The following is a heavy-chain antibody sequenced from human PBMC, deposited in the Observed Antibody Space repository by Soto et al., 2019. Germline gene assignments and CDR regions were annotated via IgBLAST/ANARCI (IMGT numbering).Heavy chain of an antibody. CDR3: AREAESVVVPAEGKFDY. V-gene: IGHV1-69*01. Sequence: QVQLVQSGAEVKKPGSSVKVSCKASGGTFSSYAISWVRQAPGQGLEWMGGIIPIFGTANYAQKFQGRITITADESTSTAYMELSSLRSEDTAVYYCAREAESVVVPAEGKFDYWGQGTLVTVSS. D-gene: IGHD2-2*01. CDR2: IIPIFGTA. J-gene: IGHJ4*02. CDR1: GGTFSSYA.